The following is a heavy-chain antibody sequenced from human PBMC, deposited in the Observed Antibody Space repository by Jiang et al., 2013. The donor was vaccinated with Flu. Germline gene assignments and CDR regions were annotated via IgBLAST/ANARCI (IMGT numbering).Heavy chain of an antibody. Sequence: LQSGSELKKPGASVKVSCKASGYTFTTYPMNWVRQAPGQGLEWIGWINTNTGTPSYAPGFAGRFVFSVDTSANTAYLQITSLQTDDTATYFCARAGFCSDGTCYSRFDPWGQGTLVRVSS. CDR1: GYTFTTYP. CDR3: ARAGFCSDGTCYSRFDP. D-gene: IGHD2-15*01. CDR2: INTNTGTP. V-gene: IGHV7-4-1*02. J-gene: IGHJ5*02.